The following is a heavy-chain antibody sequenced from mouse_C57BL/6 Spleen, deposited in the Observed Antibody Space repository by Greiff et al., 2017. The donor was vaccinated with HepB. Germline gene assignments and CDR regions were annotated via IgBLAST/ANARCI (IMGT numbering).Heavy chain of an antibody. J-gene: IGHJ3*01. D-gene: IGHD2-3*01. V-gene: IGHV1-9*01. CDR2: ILPGSGST. CDR1: GYTFTGYW. Sequence: VQLQQSGAELMKPGASVKLSCKATGYTFTGYWIEWVKQRPGHGLEWIGEILPGSGSTNYNEKFKGKATFTADTSSNTAYMQLSSLTTEDSAIYDCARKGNSDGYYVEFAYWGQGTLVTVSA. CDR3: ARKGNSDGYYVEFAY.